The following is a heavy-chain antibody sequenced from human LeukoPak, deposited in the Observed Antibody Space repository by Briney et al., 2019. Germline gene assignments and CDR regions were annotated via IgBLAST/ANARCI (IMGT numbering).Heavy chain of an antibody. CDR2: IYYSGST. J-gene: IGHJ5*02. V-gene: IGHV4-31*03. CDR3: ARDRYSRFDP. D-gene: IGHD5-18*01. Sequence: SETLSLTCTVSGGSINSAGYYWSWIRQHPGKGLEWIGYIYYSGSTSYNPSLKSRVTISVDTSKNQFSLKLSSVSAADTAVYYCARDRYSRFDPWGQGTLVTVSS. CDR1: GGSINSAGYY.